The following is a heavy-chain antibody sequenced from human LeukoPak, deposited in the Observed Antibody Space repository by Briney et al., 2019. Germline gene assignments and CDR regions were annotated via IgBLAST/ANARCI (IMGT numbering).Heavy chain of an antibody. CDR1: GFSFSSYW. CDR2: INSDGTDI. J-gene: IGHJ1*01. CDR3: ARVGYYDSSNYYAYFQH. V-gene: IGHV3-74*01. D-gene: IGHD3-22*01. Sequence: PGGSLRLTCAASGFSFSSYWMHWVRQAPGKGLESVARINSDGTDISYGVSMKGRFTISRDNAKNTLYLQMNSLRVEYTAMYYCARVGYYDSSNYYAYFQHWGQGTLVTVSS.